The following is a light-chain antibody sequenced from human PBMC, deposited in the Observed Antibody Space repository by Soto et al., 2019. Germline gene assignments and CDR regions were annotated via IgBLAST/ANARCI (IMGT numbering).Light chain of an antibody. CDR1: SSDVVTYKY. Sequence: QSVLTQPAYVSGSPGQSIAISCTGTSSDVVTYKYVSWYQQHPGKAPKLMIYEVSIRPSGVSDRFSGSKSGNTASLTISGLRPEDEAYYYCCSYAGSTTRVVFGGGTKVTVL. V-gene: IGLV2-14*01. CDR2: EVS. CDR3: CSYAGSTTRVV. J-gene: IGLJ2*01.